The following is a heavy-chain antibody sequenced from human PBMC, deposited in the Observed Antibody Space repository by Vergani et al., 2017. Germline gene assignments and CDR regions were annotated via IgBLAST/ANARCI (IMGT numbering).Heavy chain of an antibody. D-gene: IGHD6-19*01. CDR3: AKDHSSGWKQLGY. V-gene: IGHV3-30*18. CDR2: ISYDGSNK. CDR1: GFTFSSYG. Sequence: QVQLVESGGGVVQPGRSLRLSCAASGFTFSSYGMHWVRQAPGKGLEWVAVISYDGSNKYYADSVKGRFTISRDNSKNTLYLQMNSLRAEDTAVYYCAKDHSSGWKQLGYWGQGTLVTVSS. J-gene: IGHJ4*02.